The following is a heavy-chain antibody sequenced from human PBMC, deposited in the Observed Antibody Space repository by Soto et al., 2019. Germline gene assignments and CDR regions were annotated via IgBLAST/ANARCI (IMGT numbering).Heavy chain of an antibody. V-gene: IGHV1-18*04. CDR2: INTYNGNT. D-gene: IGHD6-19*01. J-gene: IGHJ6*02. Sequence: GASVKVSCKASGCTFTSYGITWVRQAPGQGLEWMGWINTYNGNTNYARKLQGRITMTKDTSTSTAYMELRSLRSDDTAVDYCARGDIAVADDYYYYGLDVWGQGTTVTVSS. CDR3: ARGDIAVADDYYYYGLDV. CDR1: GCTFTSYG.